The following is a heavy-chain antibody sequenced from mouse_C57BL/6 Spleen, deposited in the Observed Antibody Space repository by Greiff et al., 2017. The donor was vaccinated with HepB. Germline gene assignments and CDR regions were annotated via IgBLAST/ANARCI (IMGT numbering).Heavy chain of an antibody. CDR2: ISYDGSN. D-gene: IGHD1-1*01. V-gene: IGHV3-6*01. Sequence: EVQRVESGPGLVKPSQSLSLTCSVTGYSITSGYYWNWIRQFPGNKLEWMGYISYDGSNNYNPSLKNRISITRDPSKNQFFLKLNSVTTEDTATYYCARRGTTVVARGFAYWGQGTLVTVSA. CDR1: GYSITSGYY. CDR3: ARRGTTVVARGFAY. J-gene: IGHJ3*01.